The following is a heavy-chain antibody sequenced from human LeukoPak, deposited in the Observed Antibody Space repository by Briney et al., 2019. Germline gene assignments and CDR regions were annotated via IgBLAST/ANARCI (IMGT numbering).Heavy chain of an antibody. J-gene: IGHJ4*02. CDR3: ARIPYSSYFDY. D-gene: IGHD6-13*01. CDR1: GASISSYY. Sequence: TSETLSLTCTVSGASISSYYWSWIRQPPGKGLEWIGYIYYSGSTNYNPSLKSRVTISVDTSKNQFSLKLSSVTAADTAVYYCARIPYSSYFDYWGQGTLVTVSS. CDR2: IYYSGST. V-gene: IGHV4-59*01.